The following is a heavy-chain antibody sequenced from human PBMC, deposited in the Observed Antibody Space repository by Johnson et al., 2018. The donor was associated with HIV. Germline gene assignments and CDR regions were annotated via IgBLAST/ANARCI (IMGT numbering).Heavy chain of an antibody. CDR2: INWNGGST. CDR3: ARGGVGGWDHDAFDI. D-gene: IGHD6-19*01. Sequence: VQLVESGGGLIQPGGSLRLSCAASGFTVSSNYMSWVRQAPAKGLEWVSGINWNGGSTGYADSVKGRFTISRDNAKNSLYLQMNSLRAEDTALYYCARGGVGGWDHDAFDIWGQGTMVTVSS. J-gene: IGHJ3*02. V-gene: IGHV3-20*04. CDR1: GFTVSSNY.